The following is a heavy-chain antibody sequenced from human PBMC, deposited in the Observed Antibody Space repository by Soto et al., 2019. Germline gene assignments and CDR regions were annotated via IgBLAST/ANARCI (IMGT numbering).Heavy chain of an antibody. CDR2: IKPSGGST. CDR3: ARDSGMRDDNNFYGMDV. CDR1: GYTFTSHY. Sequence: QVQLVQSGAVVKKSGASVKVSCKASGYTFTSHYIQWVRQAPGQGLEWLGMIKPSGGSTTYAQKLQGRVTMTRDTSTSTVYMELSSLTSEDTAVYYCARDSGMRDDNNFYGMDVWGQGTTVIVSS. V-gene: IGHV1-46*04. D-gene: IGHD3-9*01. J-gene: IGHJ6*02.